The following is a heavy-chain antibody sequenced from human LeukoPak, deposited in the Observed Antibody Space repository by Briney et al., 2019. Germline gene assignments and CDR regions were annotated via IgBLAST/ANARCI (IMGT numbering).Heavy chain of an antibody. D-gene: IGHD6-19*01. CDR2: IWYDGSKK. V-gene: IGHV3-33*01. Sequence: PGGSLRLSCAASGFTFSAYGMHWVRQAPGKGLEWVAVIWYDGSKKYYADSVKARFSISKDDSKNTLYLQMNSLRAEDTAVYYCTRDGGSGVDYWGQGTLVTVSS. CDR1: GFTFSAYG. J-gene: IGHJ4*02. CDR3: TRDGGSGVDY.